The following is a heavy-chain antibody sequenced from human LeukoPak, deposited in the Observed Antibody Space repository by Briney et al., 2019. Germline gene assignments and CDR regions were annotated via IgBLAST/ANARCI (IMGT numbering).Heavy chain of an antibody. CDR3: AREVFIGRDSVVVAASDY. V-gene: IGHV3-21*01. CDR2: ISSSSSYI. Sequence: GGSLRLSCAASGFTFSSYSMNWVRQAPGKGLEWVSSISSSSSYIYYADSVKGRFTISRDNAKNSLYPQMNSLRAEDTAVYYCAREVFIGRDSVVVAASDYWGQGTLVTVSS. CDR1: GFTFSSYS. J-gene: IGHJ4*02. D-gene: IGHD2-15*01.